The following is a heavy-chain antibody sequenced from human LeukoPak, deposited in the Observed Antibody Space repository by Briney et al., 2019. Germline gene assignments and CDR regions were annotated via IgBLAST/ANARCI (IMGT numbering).Heavy chain of an antibody. Sequence: GASVKVSCKASGYTFTGYYMHWVRQAPGQGLEWMGWINPNSGGTNYAQKFQGRVTMTRDTSISTAYMELSRLRSDDTAVYYCAREGPRGGSSTVNAFDIWGQGTMVTVSS. V-gene: IGHV1-2*02. J-gene: IGHJ3*02. CDR3: AREGPRGGSSTVNAFDI. D-gene: IGHD4-17*01. CDR2: INPNSGGT. CDR1: GYTFTGYY.